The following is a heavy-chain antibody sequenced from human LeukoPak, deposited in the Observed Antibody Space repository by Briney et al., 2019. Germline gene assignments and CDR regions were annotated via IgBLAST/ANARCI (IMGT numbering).Heavy chain of an antibody. J-gene: IGHJ5*02. V-gene: IGHV3-11*06. Sequence: PGGSLRLACAASGFIFSDYYMSWIRQAPGKGLEWVSYISASSDYTKYADSVKGRFTISRDNAKNSPYLQMNSLRADDTAVYYCARDWSPNWFDPWGQGTLVTVSS. CDR2: ISASSDYT. CDR1: GFIFSDYY. CDR3: ARDWSPNWFDP.